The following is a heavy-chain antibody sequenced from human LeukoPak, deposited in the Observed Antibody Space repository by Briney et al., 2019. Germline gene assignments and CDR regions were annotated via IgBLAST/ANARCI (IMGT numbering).Heavy chain of an antibody. V-gene: IGHV3-48*03. CDR1: GFTFSSYE. D-gene: IGHD6-13*01. CDR3: ARAGYSRVKYYYYYYMDV. J-gene: IGHJ6*03. Sequence: GSLRLSCAASGFTFSSYEMNWVRQAPGKGLEWVSYISSSGSTRYYADSVKGRFTISRDNAKNSLYLQMNSLRAEDTALYYCARAGYSRVKYYYYYYMDVWGKGTTVTVSS. CDR2: ISSSGSTR.